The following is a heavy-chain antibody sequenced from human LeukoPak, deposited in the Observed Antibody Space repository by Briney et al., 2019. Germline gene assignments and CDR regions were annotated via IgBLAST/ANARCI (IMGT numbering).Heavy chain of an antibody. CDR3: ARRSWAGDYFDY. CDR2: IYSGGST. D-gene: IGHD6-13*01. J-gene: IGHJ4*02. V-gene: IGHV3-53*01. CDR1: GFTVSSNY. Sequence: QSGGSLRLSCAASGFTVSSNYMSWVRQAPGKGLEWVSVIYSGGSTYYADSVKGRFTISRDNAKNSLYLEMNGLRAEDTAFYYCARRSWAGDYFDYWGQGTLVTVSS.